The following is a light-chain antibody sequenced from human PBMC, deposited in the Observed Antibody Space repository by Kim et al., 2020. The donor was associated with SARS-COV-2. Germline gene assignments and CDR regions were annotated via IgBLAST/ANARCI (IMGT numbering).Light chain of an antibody. J-gene: IGLJ2*01. CDR2: DVS. V-gene: IGLV2-14*03. CDR1: SSDVGGYNY. Sequence: QSALTQPASVSGSPGQSITISCTGTSSDVGGYNYVSWYQQHPGKAPKLMIYDVSNRPSGVSNRFSGSKSGNTASLTISGLQAEDEADYYCSSYTSSSNLEFGGGNKLNLL. CDR3: SSYTSSSNLE.